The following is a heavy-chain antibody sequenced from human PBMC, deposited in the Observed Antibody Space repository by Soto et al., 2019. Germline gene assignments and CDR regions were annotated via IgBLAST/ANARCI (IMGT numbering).Heavy chain of an antibody. V-gene: IGHV3-23*01. CDR3: AKGLVPAAKTSLNDY. CDR1: RFSFSDYA. J-gene: IGHJ4*02. CDR2: IIDNGGST. D-gene: IGHD2-2*01. Sequence: EVQLLESGGGLVQPGGSLRLSCAASRFSFSDYAMTWVRQAPGKGLEWVSTIIDNGGSTYYADSVKGRFTISRDNSKKTLYLQMNSLRAEDTAVYHCAKGLVPAAKTSLNDYWGQGTLVTVSS.